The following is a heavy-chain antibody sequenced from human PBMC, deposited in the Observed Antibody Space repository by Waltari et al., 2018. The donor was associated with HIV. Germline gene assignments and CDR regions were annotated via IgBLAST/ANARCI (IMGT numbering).Heavy chain of an antibody. J-gene: IGHJ3*02. Sequence: EVQLVESGGGLVQPGGSLRLSCATSGFTFSSSWMSWVRQAPGKGLEWVANIRKDGSDKYYVDSVKGRFTIARDNAKNSLYLQMNSLRAEDTAVYYCTRGGGTQDIWGQGTMVTVSS. CDR2: IRKDGSDK. CDR3: TRGGGTQDI. CDR1: GFTFSSSW. V-gene: IGHV3-7*01. D-gene: IGHD3-16*01.